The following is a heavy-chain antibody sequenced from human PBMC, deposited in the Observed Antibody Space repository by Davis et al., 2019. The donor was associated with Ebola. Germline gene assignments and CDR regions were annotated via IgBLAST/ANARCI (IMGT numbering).Heavy chain of an antibody. Sequence: PGGSLRLSCAASGFTFSSYAMNWVRQAPGKGLEWVSSISSTSSYIYYADSVKGRFTISRDNAKNSLYLQMNSLRAEDTAVYYCARGRQWLAFSVKYYFDYWGQGTLVTVSS. V-gene: IGHV3-21*01. CDR1: GFTFSSYA. CDR2: ISSTSSYI. D-gene: IGHD6-19*01. J-gene: IGHJ4*02. CDR3: ARGRQWLAFSVKYYFDY.